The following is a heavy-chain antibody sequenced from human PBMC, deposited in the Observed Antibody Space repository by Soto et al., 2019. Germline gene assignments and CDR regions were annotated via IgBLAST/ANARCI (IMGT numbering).Heavy chain of an antibody. V-gene: IGHV1-2*04. J-gene: IGHJ6*02. CDR1: GYTFTGYY. CDR3: ARYKVNYCSGGSCYSGGGVSDYYYGMDV. CDR2: INPNSGGT. Sequence: ASVKVSCKASGYTFTGYYMHWVRQAPGQGLEWMGWINPNSGGTNYAQKFQGWVTMTRDTSISTAYMEVSRLRSDDTAVYYCARYKVNYCSGGSCYSGGGVSDYYYGMDVWGQGTTVTVSS. D-gene: IGHD2-15*01.